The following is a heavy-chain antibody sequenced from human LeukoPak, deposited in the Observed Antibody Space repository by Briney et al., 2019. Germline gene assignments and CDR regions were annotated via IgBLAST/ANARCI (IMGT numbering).Heavy chain of an antibody. CDR1: GYTFTSYG. CDR2: INPSGGST. CDR3: ARDLGVAAHTGPFDY. Sequence: ASVKVSCKASGYTFTSYGIGWVRQAPGQGLEWMGIINPSGGSTSYAQKFQGRVTMTRDTSTSTVYMELSSLRSEDTAVYYCARDLGVAAHTGPFDYWGQGTLVTVSS. D-gene: IGHD6-6*01. V-gene: IGHV1-46*01. J-gene: IGHJ4*02.